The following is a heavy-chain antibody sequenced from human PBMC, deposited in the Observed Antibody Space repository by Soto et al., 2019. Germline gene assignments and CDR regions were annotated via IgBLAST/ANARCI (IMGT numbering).Heavy chain of an antibody. CDR2: ISGSGGST. Sequence: PGGSLRLSCAASGFTFSSYAMSWVRQAPGKGLEWVSAISGSGGSTYYADSVKGRFTISRDNSKNTLYLQMNSLRAEDTAVYYCANLRQRFYGMDVCGQGTTVTVSS. CDR1: GFTFSSYA. J-gene: IGHJ6*02. D-gene: IGHD6-25*01. V-gene: IGHV3-23*01. CDR3: ANLRQRFYGMDV.